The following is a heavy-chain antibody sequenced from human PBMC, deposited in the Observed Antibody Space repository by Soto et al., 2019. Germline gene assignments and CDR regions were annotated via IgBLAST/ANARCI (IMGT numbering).Heavy chain of an antibody. J-gene: IGHJ6*02. CDR1: GYTFTTFG. V-gene: IGHV1-18*01. D-gene: IGHD4-4*01. CDR2: ISAYTGNT. Sequence: ASVKVSCKASGYTFTTFGISWVRQAPGQGLEWMGWISAYTGNTNYAQKLQGRVTMTTDTSTSTAYMELRSLRSDDTAVYYCARDRTTVTTFARMRYYYYGMDVWGQGTTVTVSS. CDR3: ARDRTTVTTFARMRYYYYGMDV.